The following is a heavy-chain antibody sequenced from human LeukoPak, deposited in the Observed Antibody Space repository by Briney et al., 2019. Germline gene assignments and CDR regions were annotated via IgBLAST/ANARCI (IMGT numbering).Heavy chain of an antibody. V-gene: IGHV4-30-2*01. Sequence: SQTLSLTCTVSGGSISSGGYYWSWIRQPPGKGLEWIGEINHSGSTNYNPSLKSRVTISVDTSKNQFSLKLSSVTAADTAVYYCARVNRKEHNVVVTAILNPYYFDYWGQGTLVTVSS. D-gene: IGHD2-21*02. J-gene: IGHJ4*02. CDR2: INHSGST. CDR1: GGSISSGGYY. CDR3: ARVNRKEHNVVVTAILNPYYFDY.